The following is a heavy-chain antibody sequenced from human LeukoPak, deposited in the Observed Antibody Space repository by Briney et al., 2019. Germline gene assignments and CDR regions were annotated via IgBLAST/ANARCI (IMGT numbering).Heavy chain of an antibody. V-gene: IGHV3-43D*04. CDR1: GFTFDDYA. CDR2: ISWDGGST. D-gene: IGHD4-11*01. J-gene: IGHJ4*02. CDR3: AKDQGTVTEIDY. Sequence: GGSLRLSCAASGFTFDDYAMHWVRQAPGKGLEWVSLISWDGGSTYYADSVKGRFTISRDNSKNSLYLQMNSLRAEDTAVYYCAKDQGTVTEIDYWGQGTLVTVSS.